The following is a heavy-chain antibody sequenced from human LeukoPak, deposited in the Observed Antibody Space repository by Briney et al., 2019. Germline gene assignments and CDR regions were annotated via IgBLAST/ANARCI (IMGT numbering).Heavy chain of an antibody. CDR3: ARRSPGTTDYYYYYMDV. D-gene: IGHD4-17*01. CDR1: GFTFSSYW. Sequence: GGSLRLSCAASGFTFSSYWMSWVRQAPGKGLEWVSYISSSGSTIYYADSVKGRFTISRDNAKNSLYLQMNSLRAEDTAVYYCARRSPGTTDYYYYYMDVWGKGTTVTISS. CDR2: ISSSGSTI. J-gene: IGHJ6*03. V-gene: IGHV3-48*04.